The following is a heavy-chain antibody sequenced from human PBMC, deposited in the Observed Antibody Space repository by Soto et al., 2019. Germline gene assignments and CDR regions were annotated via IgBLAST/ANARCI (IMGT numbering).Heavy chain of an antibody. D-gene: IGHD2-2*01. Sequence: PGGSLRLSCTGSGFTFSNYAMIWVRQAPGKGLEWVSAISGSGGSTYYADSVKGRFTISRDNSKNTLYLQMNSLRAEDTAVYYCAKDREVVVVPAAANWFDPWGQGTLVTVSS. V-gene: IGHV3-23*01. CDR3: AKDREVVVVPAAANWFDP. CDR1: GFTFSNYA. J-gene: IGHJ5*02. CDR2: ISGSGGST.